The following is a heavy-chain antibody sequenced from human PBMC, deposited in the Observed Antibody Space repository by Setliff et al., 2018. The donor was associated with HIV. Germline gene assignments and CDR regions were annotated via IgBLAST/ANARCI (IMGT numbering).Heavy chain of an antibody. CDR2: INEDGSEE. D-gene: IGHD6-19*01. Sequence: GGSLRLSCAVSGFTFSNYWMSWVRQAPGKGLEWVANINEDGSEENYVESVMGRFTVSGDNTKKLVFLQMNSLRAEDTAVYYCARGLESRSGWLEMPHILNYWGQGTLVTVSS. J-gene: IGHJ4*02. CDR3: ARGLESRSGWLEMPHILNY. CDR1: GFTFSNYW. V-gene: IGHV3-7*01.